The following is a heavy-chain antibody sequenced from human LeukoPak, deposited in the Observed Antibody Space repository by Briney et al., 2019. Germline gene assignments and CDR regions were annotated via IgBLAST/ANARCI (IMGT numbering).Heavy chain of an antibody. J-gene: IGHJ4*02. CDR3: ARGEDGTGDYRPTYFDS. Sequence: PSETLSLTCAVYGGSFSDYYWNWIRQPPGKGLEWIGEINHGGGTKYNPSLKSRATISVDTSKKQFSLNLSSVTAADTAVYYCARGEDGTGDYRPTYFDSWGQGTLVTVSS. CDR1: GGSFSDYY. CDR2: INHGGGT. V-gene: IGHV4-34*01. D-gene: IGHD4-17*01.